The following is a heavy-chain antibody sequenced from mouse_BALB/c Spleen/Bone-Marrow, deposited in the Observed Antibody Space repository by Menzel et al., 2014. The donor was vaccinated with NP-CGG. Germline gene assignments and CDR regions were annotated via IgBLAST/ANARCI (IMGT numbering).Heavy chain of an antibody. J-gene: IGHJ3*01. D-gene: IGHD2-4*01. Sequence: VQLQESGAELMKPGASVKISCKATGYTFSTYWIEWVKQRPGHGLEWIGEILPGSGTTNYNEKFKGKATFTADTSSNTAYMQLSSLTSEDSAVYYCARLITTGGFAYWGQGTLVTVS. V-gene: IGHV1-9*01. CDR1: GYTFSTYW. CDR2: ILPGSGTT. CDR3: ARLITTGGFAY.